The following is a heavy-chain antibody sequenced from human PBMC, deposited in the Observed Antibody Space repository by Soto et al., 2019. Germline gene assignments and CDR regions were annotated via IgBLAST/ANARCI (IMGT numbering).Heavy chain of an antibody. CDR3: ASALTGTTGGRRYYYSGMDV. CDR1: SGSFSGYY. CDR2: INHSGST. J-gene: IGHJ6*02. V-gene: IGHV4-34*01. Sequence: SETLSLTCAVCSGSFSGYYWSWIRQPPGKGLEWIGEINHSGSTNYNPSLKSRVTISVDTSKNQFSLKLSSVTAADTAVYYCASALTGTTGGRRYYYSGMDVWGQGTTVNVS. D-gene: IGHD1-1*01.